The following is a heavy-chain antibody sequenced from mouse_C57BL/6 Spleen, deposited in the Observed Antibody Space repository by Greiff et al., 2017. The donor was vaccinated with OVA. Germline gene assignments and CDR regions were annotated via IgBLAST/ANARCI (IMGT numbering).Heavy chain of an antibody. D-gene: IGHD4-1*01. J-gene: IGHJ1*03. V-gene: IGHV1-55*01. CDR1: GYTFTSYC. CDR2: ICPCSGCT. CDR3: ARGRTVTLRYFDV. Sequence: QVQLQQPGAELVKPGASVKMSCKASGYTFTSYCITWVKQRPGPGLEWIGDICPCSGCTHYNEKFKSKATLTVDTSSSTAYMQLSSLTSEDSAVYYCARGRTVTLRYFDVWGKGTTGTGSS.